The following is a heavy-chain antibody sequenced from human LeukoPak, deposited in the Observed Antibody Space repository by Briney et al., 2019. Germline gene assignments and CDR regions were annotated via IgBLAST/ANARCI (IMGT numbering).Heavy chain of an antibody. V-gene: IGHV3-21*01. D-gene: IGHD4-17*01. J-gene: IGHJ5*02. CDR3: ARDWRTVTHDPYNWFDP. CDR2: ISSSSSYI. Sequence: GGSLRLSCAASGFTFSSYAMSWVRQAPGKGLEWVSSISSSSSYIYYADSVKGRFTISRDNAKNSLYLQMNSLRAEDTAVYYCARDWRTVTHDPYNWFDPWGQGTLVTVSS. CDR1: GFTFSSYA.